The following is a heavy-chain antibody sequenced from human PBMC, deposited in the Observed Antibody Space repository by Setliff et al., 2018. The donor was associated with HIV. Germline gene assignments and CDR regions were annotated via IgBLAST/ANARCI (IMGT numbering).Heavy chain of an antibody. CDR2: IYTSGST. D-gene: IGHD6-19*01. V-gene: IGHV4-4*09. CDR3: AITGYSSGYWYSDY. J-gene: IGHJ4*02. Sequence: PSETLSLTCTVSGGSISSYYWSWIRQPPGKGLEWIGYIYTSGSTNYNPSLKSRVTISVDTSKNQFSLKLSSVTAADTAVYYCAITGYSSGYWYSDYWGQGTLVTVS. CDR1: GGSISSYY.